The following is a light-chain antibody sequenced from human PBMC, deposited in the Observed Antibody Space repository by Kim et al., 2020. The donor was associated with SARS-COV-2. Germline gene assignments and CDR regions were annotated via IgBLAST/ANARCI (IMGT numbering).Light chain of an antibody. J-gene: IGKJ1*01. CDR3: QQSYSTPQT. CDR1: QSISSY. V-gene: IGKV1-39*01. CDR2: AAS. Sequence: ASVRARVTITCRASQSISSYLNWYQQKPGKAPKLLIYAASSLQSGVPSRFSGSGSGTDFTLTISSLQPEDFATYYCQQSYSTPQTFGQGTKVDIK.